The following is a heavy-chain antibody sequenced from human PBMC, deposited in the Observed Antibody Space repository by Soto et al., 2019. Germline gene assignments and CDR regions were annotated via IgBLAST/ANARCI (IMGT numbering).Heavy chain of an antibody. CDR1: DGFISSFY. CDR2: IYYDGST. D-gene: IGHD5-12*01. Sequence: QVQLQESGPGLVKPSETLSLTCHVSDGFISSFYWSWIRQPPGKGLEWSGYIYYDGSTSYNPSLGSRRTISVDMAKRQFSLKLSSVTAADTGVYYCARGSGHGPYYFDYWGQGMLVTVSS. CDR3: ARGSGHGPYYFDY. J-gene: IGHJ4*02. V-gene: IGHV4-59*01.